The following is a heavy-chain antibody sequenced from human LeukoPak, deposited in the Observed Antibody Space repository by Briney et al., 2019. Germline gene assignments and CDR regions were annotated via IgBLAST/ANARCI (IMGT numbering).Heavy chain of an antibody. D-gene: IGHD6-19*01. CDR1: GYTFTSYY. CDR3: AREGAVAGIGDYYGMDV. Sequence: ASVKVSCKASGYTFTSYYMHWVRQAPGQGLEWMGIINPSGGSTSYAQKFQGRVTMTRDTSTSTVYMELSSLRSEDTAVYYCAREGAVAGIGDYYGMDVWGQGTTVTVSS. CDR2: INPSGGST. J-gene: IGHJ6*02. V-gene: IGHV1-46*01.